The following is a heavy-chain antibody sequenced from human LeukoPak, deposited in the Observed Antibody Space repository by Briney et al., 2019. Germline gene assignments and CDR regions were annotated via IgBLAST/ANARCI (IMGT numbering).Heavy chain of an antibody. CDR2: ISSSSSYI. CDR3: ARTRNLGYCSSTRCYAAFDI. V-gene: IGHV3-21*01. Sequence: GGSLRLSCAASGFTFSRYSMNWVRQAPGKGLEWVSSISSSSSYIYYADSVKGRFTISRDNAKNSLYLHMNSLRAEDTAVYYCARTRNLGYCSSTRCYAAFDIWGQGTMVTVSS. J-gene: IGHJ3*02. D-gene: IGHD2-2*01. CDR1: GFTFSRYS.